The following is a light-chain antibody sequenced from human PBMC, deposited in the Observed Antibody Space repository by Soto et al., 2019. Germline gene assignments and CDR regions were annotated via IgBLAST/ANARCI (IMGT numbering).Light chain of an antibody. V-gene: IGKV2-24*01. CDR1: QSLVHSDGNTH. Sequence: DIVLTQTPLSLPVTLGQPASISCRSGQSLVHSDGNTHLSWVEQRPGQPPRLLIYEISKRFSGVPDRFSGSGSGTDFTLKISRVEAEDVGVYYGLQVSQYAGFTLGPGTKVVIK. CDR2: EIS. CDR3: LQVSQYAGFT. J-gene: IGKJ3*01.